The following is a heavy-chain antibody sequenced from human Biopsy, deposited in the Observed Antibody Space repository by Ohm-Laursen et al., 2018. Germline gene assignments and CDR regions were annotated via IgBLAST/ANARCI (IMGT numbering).Heavy chain of an antibody. J-gene: IGHJ6*02. Sequence: SVKVSCKASGYNFGNYYINWVRKVPGQGLEWLGVVNPVAEATMYAQTFQDRITLTRDASTNTVYMDLTSLTSEDTAVYYCARESPLRLGVCGAIRCFKEVFGMDVWGQGTTVIVSS. V-gene: IGHV1-46*01. CDR2: VNPVAEAT. CDR3: ARESPLRLGVCGAIRCFKEVFGMDV. CDR1: GYNFGNYY. D-gene: IGHD2-21*01.